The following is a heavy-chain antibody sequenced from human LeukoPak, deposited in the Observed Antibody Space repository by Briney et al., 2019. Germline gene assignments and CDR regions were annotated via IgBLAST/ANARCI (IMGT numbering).Heavy chain of an antibody. CDR3: ARVRGGAFDI. Sequence: ASVKVSCKASGYTFTSYDINWVRQATGQGLEWMGLMNPNSGDRSYALKFQGRVTMTRNTSINTAYLELSSLKSDDTAIYFCARVRGGAFDIWGQGTMVIVSS. J-gene: IGHJ3*02. V-gene: IGHV1-8*01. CDR2: MNPNSGDR. CDR1: GYTFTSYD. D-gene: IGHD3-16*01.